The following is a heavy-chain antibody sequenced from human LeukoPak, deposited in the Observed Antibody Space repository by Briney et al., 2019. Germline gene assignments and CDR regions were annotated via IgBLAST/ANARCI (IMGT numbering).Heavy chain of an antibody. J-gene: IGHJ3*02. CDR1: GGTFSSYA. CDR3: ARRSSGWDAFDI. CDR2: IIPILGIA. V-gene: IGHV1-69*04. Sequence: ASVKVSCKASGGTFSSYAISWVRQAPGQGLEWMGRIIPILGIANYVQKFQGRVTITADKSTSTAYMELSSLRSEDTAVYYCARRSSGWDAFDIWGQGTMVTVSS. D-gene: IGHD6-19*01.